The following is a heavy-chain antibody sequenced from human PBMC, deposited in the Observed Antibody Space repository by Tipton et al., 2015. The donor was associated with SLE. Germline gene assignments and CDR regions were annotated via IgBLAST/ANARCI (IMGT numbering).Heavy chain of an antibody. CDR1: GFTVSSNY. J-gene: IGHJ4*02. CDR3: ARAPEVGDSDFDY. V-gene: IGHV3-23*01. Sequence: SLRLSCAASGFTVSSNYMSWVRQAPGKGLEWVSSISGSGGLTYYADSVKGRFTISRDNSKNTLYLQMNSLRAEDTAVFYCARAPEVGDSDFDYWGQGTLVTVSS. D-gene: IGHD1-26*01. CDR2: ISGSGGLT.